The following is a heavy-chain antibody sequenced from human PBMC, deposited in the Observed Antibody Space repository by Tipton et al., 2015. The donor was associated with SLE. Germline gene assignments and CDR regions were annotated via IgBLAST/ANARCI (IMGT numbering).Heavy chain of an antibody. CDR3: ASGDAFDI. CDR2: IYHSGST. CDR1: GYSISSGFY. V-gene: IGHV4-38-2*02. J-gene: IGHJ3*02. Sequence: LRLSCTVSGYSISSGFYWGWIRQPPGKGLEWTGNIYHSGSTFYNPSLNSRVTISVDTSKNQFSLKLSSVTAADTAVYYCASGDAFDIWGQGTMVTVSS.